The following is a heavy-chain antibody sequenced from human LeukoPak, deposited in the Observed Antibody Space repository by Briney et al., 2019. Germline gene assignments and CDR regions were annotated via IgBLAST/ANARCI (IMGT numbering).Heavy chain of an antibody. Sequence: SETLSLTCAAYGGSFSGYYWSWIRQPPGKGLEWIGEIYHSGSTNYNPSLKSRVTISVDKSKNQFSLKLSSVTAADTAVYYCARGRRSSGWYDYWGQGTLITVSS. V-gene: IGHV4-34*01. J-gene: IGHJ4*02. CDR3: ARGRRSSGWYDY. CDR2: IYHSGST. D-gene: IGHD6-19*01. CDR1: GGSFSGYY.